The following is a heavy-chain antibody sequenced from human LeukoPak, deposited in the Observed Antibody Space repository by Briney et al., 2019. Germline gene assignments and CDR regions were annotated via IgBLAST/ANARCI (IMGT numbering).Heavy chain of an antibody. CDR1: GFTFSSYA. J-gene: IGHJ4*02. V-gene: IGHV3-23*01. CDR2: ISGSGGST. Sequence: GGSLRLSCAASGFTFSSYAMSWVRQAPGKGLEWVSAISGSGGSTYYADSVKGRFTISRDNSKNTLYLQMNSLRAEGTDVYYCANQDSSGYYLSGYFNHWGPGTLVTVSS. CDR3: ANQDSSGYYLSGYFNH. D-gene: IGHD3-22*01.